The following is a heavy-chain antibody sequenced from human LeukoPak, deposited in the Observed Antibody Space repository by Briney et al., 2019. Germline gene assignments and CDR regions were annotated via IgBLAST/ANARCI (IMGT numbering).Heavy chain of an antibody. CDR1: GYTFTGYY. V-gene: IGHV1-2*02. CDR3: AAGYIGGAMVTNAFDI. J-gene: IGHJ3*02. CDR2: INPNSGGT. D-gene: IGHD5-18*01. Sequence: ASVKVSCKASGYTFTGYYMHWVRQAPGQGLEWMGWINPNSGGTNYAQKFQERVTITRDMSTSTAYMELSSLRSEDTAVYYCAAGYIGGAMVTNAFDIWGQGTMVTVSS.